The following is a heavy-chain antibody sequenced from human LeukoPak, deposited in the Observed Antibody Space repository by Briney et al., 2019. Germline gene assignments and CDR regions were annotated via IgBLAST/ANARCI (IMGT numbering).Heavy chain of an antibody. Sequence: SGPTLVQPTQTLTLTCTFSGFSLRTRGVGVGWIRQPPGKALEWLPLIYWNGDKRYSPSLKSRLTITKDTSKNQVVLTMTNMDPVDTATYYCAHSISGEYSGSLNWFDRWGQGTLVTVSS. V-gene: IGHV2-5*01. CDR1: GFSLRTRGVG. CDR2: IYWNGDK. D-gene: IGHD1-26*01. CDR3: AHSISGEYSGSLNWFDR. J-gene: IGHJ5*02.